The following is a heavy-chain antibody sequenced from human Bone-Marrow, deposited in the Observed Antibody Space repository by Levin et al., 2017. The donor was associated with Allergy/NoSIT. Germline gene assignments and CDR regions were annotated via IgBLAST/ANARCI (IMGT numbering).Heavy chain of an antibody. D-gene: IGHD5-12*01. CDR3: ARDHISVVATIIFGY. CDR2: ISYDGSNK. J-gene: IGHJ4*02. CDR1: GFTFSSYA. V-gene: IGHV3-30-3*01. Sequence: PGGSLRLSCAASGFTFSSYAMHWVRQAPGKGLEWVAVISYDGSNKYYADSVKGRFTISRDNSKNTLYLQMNSLRAEDTAVYYCARDHISVVATIIFGYWGQGTLVTVSS.